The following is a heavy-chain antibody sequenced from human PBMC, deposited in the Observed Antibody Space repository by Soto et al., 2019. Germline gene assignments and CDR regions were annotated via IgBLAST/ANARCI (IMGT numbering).Heavy chain of an antibody. CDR3: ATTAGGFFDN. Sequence: EVQLVESGGGLVQPGGSLRLSCAASGFTFSTYWMSWVRQAPGKGLEWVANIKQDGRENYYVDSVRGRFTISRDNAKNSLYLQMNSLRAEDTAVYYCATTAGGFFDNWGQGTLVTVSS. V-gene: IGHV3-7*05. CDR1: GFTFSTYW. J-gene: IGHJ4*02. CDR2: IKQDGREN. D-gene: IGHD1-1*01.